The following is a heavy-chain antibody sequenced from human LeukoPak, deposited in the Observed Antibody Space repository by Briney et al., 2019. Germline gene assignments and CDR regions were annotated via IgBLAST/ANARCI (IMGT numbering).Heavy chain of an antibody. CDR3: ARGPYKSGYSYGPALRFFDY. Sequence: PSETLSLTCAVYGGSFSGYYWSWIHQPPGKGLEWIGEVNHSGSTNYNPSLKNRVTISVDTSKNQFSLKLSSVTAADTAVYYCARGPYKSGYSYGPALRFFDYWGQGTLVTVSS. CDR2: VNHSGST. J-gene: IGHJ4*02. CDR1: GGSFSGYY. D-gene: IGHD5-18*01. V-gene: IGHV4-34*01.